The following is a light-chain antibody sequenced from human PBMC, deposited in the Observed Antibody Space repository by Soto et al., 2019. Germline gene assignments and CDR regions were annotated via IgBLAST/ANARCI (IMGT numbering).Light chain of an antibody. J-gene: IGKJ4*01. CDR1: QDISNY. CDR3: QQDDNRPLT. Sequence: SHITQSPSSLCASVGDRVTITWQASQDISNYLNWYQQKPGKAPKLLIYDASNLETGVPSRFSGSGSGTDFTFTISSLQPEDIATYYCQQDDNRPLTFGGGTKVDVK. CDR2: DAS. V-gene: IGKV1-33*01.